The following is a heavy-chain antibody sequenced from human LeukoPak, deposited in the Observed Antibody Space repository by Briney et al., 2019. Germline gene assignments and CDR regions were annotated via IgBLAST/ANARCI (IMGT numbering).Heavy chain of an antibody. D-gene: IGHD5-12*01. Sequence: GGSLRLSCAASGFTFTTYAMSWVRQTPGKGLEWVSTFSGPVETTYHADSVRGRFTISRDNAKNSLYLQMNSLRAEDTAVYYCAREWHWGQGTLVTVSS. CDR3: AREWH. J-gene: IGHJ4*02. V-gene: IGHV3-23*01. CDR1: GFTFTTYA. CDR2: FSGPVETT.